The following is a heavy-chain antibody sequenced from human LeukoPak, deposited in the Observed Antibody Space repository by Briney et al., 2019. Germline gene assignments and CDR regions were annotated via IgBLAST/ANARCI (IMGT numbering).Heavy chain of an antibody. Sequence: SETLSLTCTVSGGSISGYYWSWIRQPPGKGLEWIGYIFYSGSTNYNPSLKSRVAISVDTSKNQFSLKLSSVTAADTAVYYCARGEWDLLFDYWGQGTLVTVSS. J-gene: IGHJ4*02. V-gene: IGHV4-59*01. CDR2: IFYSGST. D-gene: IGHD1-26*01. CDR3: ARGEWDLLFDY. CDR1: GGSISGYY.